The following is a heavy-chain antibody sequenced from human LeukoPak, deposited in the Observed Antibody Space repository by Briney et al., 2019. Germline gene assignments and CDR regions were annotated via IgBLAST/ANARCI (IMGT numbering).Heavy chain of an antibody. J-gene: IGHJ6*03. CDR1: GGSISSYY. CDR2: IYYSGST. V-gene: IGHV4-59*12. CDR3: ARKGPYDSSGYYLTSYYYYYMDV. Sequence: SETLSLTCTVSGGSISSYYWSWIRQPPGKGLEWIGYIYYSGSTNYNPSLKSRVAISVDTSKNQFSLKLSSVTAADTAVYYCARKGPYDSSGYYLTSYYYYYMDVWGEGTTVTVSS. D-gene: IGHD3-22*01.